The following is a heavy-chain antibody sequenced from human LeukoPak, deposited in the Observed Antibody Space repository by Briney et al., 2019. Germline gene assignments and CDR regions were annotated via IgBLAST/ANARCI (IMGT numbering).Heavy chain of an antibody. D-gene: IGHD2-15*01. CDR2: ISTSGST. V-gene: IGHV4-4*07. Sequence: SETLSLTCSVSGVSISSHYWSWIRQPAGEGLEWIGRISTSGSTNYNPSLNSRVTISVDKSKNHLSLNLSSVTAADTAFYYCARDWRYCSVGSCSYYFDYWGQGALVTVSS. CDR3: ARDWRYCSVGSCSYYFDY. CDR1: GVSISSHY. J-gene: IGHJ4*02.